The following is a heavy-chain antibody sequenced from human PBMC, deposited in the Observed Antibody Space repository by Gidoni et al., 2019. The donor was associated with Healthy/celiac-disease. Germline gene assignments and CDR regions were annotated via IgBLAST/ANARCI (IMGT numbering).Heavy chain of an antibody. CDR2: IRSKAYGGTT. D-gene: IGHD6-19*01. J-gene: IGHJ6*02. V-gene: IGHV3-49*05. CDR1: GFTFGDYA. Sequence: EVQLVESGGGLVKPGRSLRLSCTASGFTFGDYAMSWFRQAPGKGLEWVGFIRSKAYGGTTEYAASVKGRFTISRDDSKSIAYLQMNSLKTEDTAVYYCTRDLYSSGWYPPYYYGMDVWGQGTTVTVSS. CDR3: TRDLYSSGWYPPYYYGMDV.